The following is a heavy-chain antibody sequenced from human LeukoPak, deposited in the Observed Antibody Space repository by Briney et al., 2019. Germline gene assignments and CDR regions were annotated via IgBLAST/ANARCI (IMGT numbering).Heavy chain of an antibody. D-gene: IGHD6-13*01. J-gene: IGHJ4*02. Sequence: SETLSLTCAVYGGSFRGYYWSWIRQPPGRELEWIGEINHSGSTNYNPSLKGRVTISVDTSKNQFSLKLSSVTAADTAVYYCARGRSSSWYARYYFDYWGQGTLVTVSS. V-gene: IGHV4-34*01. CDR3: ARGRSSSWYARYYFDY. CDR1: GGSFRGYY. CDR2: INHSGST.